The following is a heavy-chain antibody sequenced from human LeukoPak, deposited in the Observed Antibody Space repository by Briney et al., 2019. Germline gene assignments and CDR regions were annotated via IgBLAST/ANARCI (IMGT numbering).Heavy chain of an antibody. V-gene: IGHV4-34*01. CDR2: INHSRST. CDR3: ARDVTGKLHHIYRRRWFDP. J-gene: IGHJ5*02. CDR1: GGSFSGYY. D-gene: IGHD2-8*02. Sequence: KASETLSLTCAVYGGSFSGYYWSWIRQPPGKGLEWIGEINHSRSTNYNPSLKSRVTISVETSKNQFSLMLSSVTAADTAVYYCARDVTGKLHHIYRRRWFDPWGQGTLVTVSS.